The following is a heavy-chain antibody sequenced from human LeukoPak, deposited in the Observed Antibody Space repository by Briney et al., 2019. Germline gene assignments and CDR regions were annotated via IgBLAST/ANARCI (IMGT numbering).Heavy chain of an antibody. V-gene: IGHV3-7*01. Sequence: GGSLRLSCAASGFTFRSHWMHWVRQAPGKGLEWVANIKQDGSEKYYVDSVKGRFTISRDNAKNSLYLQMNSLRAEDTAVYYCARDHLGRAATGPSLVDWGHGTLVTVSS. J-gene: IGHJ4*01. D-gene: IGHD1-1*01. CDR2: IKQDGSEK. CDR3: ARDHLGRAATGPSLVD. CDR1: GFTFRSHW.